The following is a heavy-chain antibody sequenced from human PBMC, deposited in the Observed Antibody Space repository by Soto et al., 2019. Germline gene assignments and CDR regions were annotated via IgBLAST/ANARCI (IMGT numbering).Heavy chain of an antibody. V-gene: IGHV4-59*01. J-gene: IGHJ4*02. CDR2: VFYTGST. D-gene: IGHD5-12*01. CDR3: ARGFSGYDFGQNIGGFDY. Sequence: SETLSLTCTVSGGSLSNFYWSWIRQAPGKGLEWIGFVFYTGSTNYNPSLKGRVTISADTSKNQFSLRLTSVTAADTAVYYCARGFSGYDFGQNIGGFDYWGQGTLVTVS. CDR1: GGSLSNFY.